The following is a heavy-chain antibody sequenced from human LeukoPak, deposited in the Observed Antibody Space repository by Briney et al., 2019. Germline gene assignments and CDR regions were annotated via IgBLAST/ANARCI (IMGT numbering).Heavy chain of an antibody. V-gene: IGHV4-39*01. CDR2: IYYSGST. CDR1: GGSISSSSYY. D-gene: IGHD2-2*01. CDR3: ARQYCSSTSCQLDWFDP. J-gene: IGHJ5*02. Sequence: SETLSLTCTVSGGSISSSSYYWGWIRQPPGKGLEWIGSIYYSGSTYYNPSLKSRVTISVDTSKNQFSLKLSSVTAADTAVYYCARQYCSSTSCQLDWFDPWGQGTLVTVSS.